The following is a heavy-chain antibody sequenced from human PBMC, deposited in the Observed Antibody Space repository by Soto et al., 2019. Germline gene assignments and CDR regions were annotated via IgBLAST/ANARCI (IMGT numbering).Heavy chain of an antibody. D-gene: IGHD3-22*01. V-gene: IGHV4-31*03. CDR1: GGSISSGGYY. CDR3: ARDKRGITYYYDSSGFRAFDI. Sequence: LSLTCTVSGGSISSGGYYWSWIRQHPGKGLEWIGYIYYSGSTYYNPSLKSRVTISVDTSKNQFSLKLSSVTAADTAVYYCARDKRGITYYYDSSGFRAFDIWGQGTMVTVSS. CDR2: IYYSGST. J-gene: IGHJ3*02.